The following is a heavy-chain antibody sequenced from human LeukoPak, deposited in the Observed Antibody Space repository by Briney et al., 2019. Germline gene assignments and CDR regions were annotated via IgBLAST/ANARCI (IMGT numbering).Heavy chain of an antibody. CDR2: IYYSGSN. V-gene: IGHV4-59*12. D-gene: IGHD2-2*02. CDR3: ARGIPAAIPLDAFDI. Sequence: SETLSLTCTVSGGSLSSYYWSWIRQPPGKGLEWIGYIYYSGSNNYNPSLKSRVTMSVDTSKNQFSLKLSSVTAADTAVYYCARGIPAAIPLDAFDIWGQGTMVTVSS. J-gene: IGHJ3*02. CDR1: GGSLSSYY.